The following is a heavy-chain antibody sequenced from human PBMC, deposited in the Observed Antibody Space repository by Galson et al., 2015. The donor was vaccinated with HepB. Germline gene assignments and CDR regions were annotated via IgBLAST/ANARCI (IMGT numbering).Heavy chain of an antibody. CDR1: GFTVSSNY. Sequence: SLRLSCAASGFTVSSNYMSWVRQAPGKRLEWVSVIYSGGSTYYADSMKGRFTISRHNSKNTLYLQMNSLRAEDTAVYYCAREVRGGWGWYFDLWGRGTLVTVSS. D-gene: IGHD3-10*01. CDR2: IYSGGST. CDR3: AREVRGGWGWYFDL. V-gene: IGHV3-53*04. J-gene: IGHJ2*01.